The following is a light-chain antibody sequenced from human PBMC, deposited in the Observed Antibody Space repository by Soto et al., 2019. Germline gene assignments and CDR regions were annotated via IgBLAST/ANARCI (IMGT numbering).Light chain of an antibody. J-gene: IGLJ1*01. CDR2: DVS. Sequence: QSALTQPPSASGSPGQSVTISCTGTGSDVGGYNYVSCYQQHPGKAPKLMIYDVSKRPSGVPDRFSGSKSGNTASLTVSGLQAEDEADYYCSSYAGNHLFFGIGTKATV. V-gene: IGLV2-8*01. CDR1: GSDVGGYNY. CDR3: SSYAGNHLF.